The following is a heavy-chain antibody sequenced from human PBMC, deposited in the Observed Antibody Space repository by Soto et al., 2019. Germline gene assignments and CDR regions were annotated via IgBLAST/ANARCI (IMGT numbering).Heavy chain of an antibody. V-gene: IGHV1-69*04. CDR2: IIPILGIA. CDR3: ARESRYYGSGSYPPDY. Sequence: ASVKVSCKASGGTFSSYTISWVRQAPGQGLEWMGRIIPILGIANYAQKFQGRVTITADKSTSTAYMELSSLRSEDTAVYYCARESRYYGSGSYPPDYWGQGTLVTVSS. D-gene: IGHD3-10*01. CDR1: GGTFSSYT. J-gene: IGHJ4*02.